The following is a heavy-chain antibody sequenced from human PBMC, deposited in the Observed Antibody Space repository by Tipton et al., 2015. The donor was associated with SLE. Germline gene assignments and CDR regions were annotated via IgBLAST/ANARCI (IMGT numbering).Heavy chain of an antibody. Sequence: QLVQSGAEVKEPGESLKISCQGSGYDFFGHWIGWVRQMPGKGLEWMGIIYPDDSDTRYSPSFQGQVTISADKSIRTAYLQWSSLKASDTGMYYCARYMGDTLVKSWFDPWGQGTLVTVSS. D-gene: IGHD3-22*01. J-gene: IGHJ5*02. CDR1: GYDFFGHW. CDR2: IYPDDSDT. CDR3: ARYMGDTLVKSWFDP. V-gene: IGHV5-51*03.